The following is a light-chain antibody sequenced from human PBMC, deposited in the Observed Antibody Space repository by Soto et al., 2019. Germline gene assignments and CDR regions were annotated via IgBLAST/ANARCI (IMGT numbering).Light chain of an antibody. CDR2: GNS. Sequence: QSVLTQPPSVSGAPGQRVTISCTGSSSNIGAGYDVHWYQQLPGTAPKLLIYGNSNRPSGVPDRFSGSKSGTSASLAITGLQAEDEADYYCQSYDSSLSAFFGTGTKVTGL. V-gene: IGLV1-40*01. CDR1: SSNIGAGYD. CDR3: QSYDSSLSAF. J-gene: IGLJ1*01.